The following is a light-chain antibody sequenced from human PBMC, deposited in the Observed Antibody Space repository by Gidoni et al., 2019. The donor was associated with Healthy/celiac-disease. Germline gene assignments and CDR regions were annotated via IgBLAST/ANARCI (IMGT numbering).Light chain of an antibody. CDR1: QSSSSY. CDR2: AAS. V-gene: IGKV1-39*01. CDR3: RQSYSTPWT. Sequence: DIQMTQSPSSLSASVGGRVTITCRANQSSSSYLNWYQQKPGKAAKLLIYAASSLQSGGPSRLSSSGAGTDVTLTISSRQHEDYAAYYCRQSYSTPWTFGQGTKVEIK. J-gene: IGKJ1*01.